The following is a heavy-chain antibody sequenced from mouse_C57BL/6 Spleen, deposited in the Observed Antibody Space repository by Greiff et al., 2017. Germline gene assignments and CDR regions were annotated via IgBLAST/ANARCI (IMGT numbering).Heavy chain of an antibody. CDR2: IYPGDGDT. D-gene: IGHD1-1*01. J-gene: IGHJ4*01. Sequence: QVQLQQSGAELVKPGASVKISCKASGYAFRSYWMNWVKQRPGKGLEWIGQIYPGDGDTNYNGKFKGKATLTADKSSSTAYMQLSSLTSEDSAVYFCAITTVHYYAMDYWGQGTSVTVSS. CDR1: GYAFRSYW. CDR3: AITTVHYYAMDY. V-gene: IGHV1-80*01.